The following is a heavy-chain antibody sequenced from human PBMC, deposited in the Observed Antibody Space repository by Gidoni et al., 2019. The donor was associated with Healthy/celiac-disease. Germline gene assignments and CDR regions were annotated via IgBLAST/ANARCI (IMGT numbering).Heavy chain of an antibody. V-gene: IGHV3-21*01. D-gene: IGHD3-10*01. CDR1: GFTFSSYS. CDR2: ISSSSSYI. J-gene: IGHJ3*02. Sequence: EVQLVESGGGLVKPGGSLRLSCAASGFTFSSYSMNWVRQAPGKGLGWVSSISSSSSYIYYADSVKGRFTISRDNAKNSLYLQMNSLRAEDTAVYYCARDNIWFGELSSAFDIWGQGTMVTVSS. CDR3: ARDNIWFGELSSAFDI.